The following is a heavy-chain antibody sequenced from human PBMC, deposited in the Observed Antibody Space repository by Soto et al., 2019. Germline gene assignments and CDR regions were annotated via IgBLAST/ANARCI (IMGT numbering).Heavy chain of an antibody. Sequence: PSETLSLTCTVSGGSISSSSYYWGWIRQPPGKGLEWIGSIYYSGSTYYNPSLKSRVTISVDTSKNQFSLKLSSVTAADTAVYYCASSTLGGSSPYYFDYWGQGTLVTVSS. J-gene: IGHJ4*02. CDR1: GGSISSSSYY. CDR2: IYYSGST. D-gene: IGHD1-26*01. V-gene: IGHV4-39*01. CDR3: ASSTLGGSSPYYFDY.